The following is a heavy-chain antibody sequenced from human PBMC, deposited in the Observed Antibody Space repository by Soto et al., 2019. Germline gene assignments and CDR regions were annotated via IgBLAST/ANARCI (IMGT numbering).Heavy chain of an antibody. CDR1: GFVFKDSS. Sequence: EVLLVESGGGLVQPGGSLKLSCAASGFVFKDSSIHWVRQASGKGLEWVGRIRDRAYNYATSYAASVKGRFTISRDDSSNTAFLQMNSLKTEDTAIYYCTRLISAAQDYWGQGTRLTVSS. CDR3: TRLISAAQDY. CDR2: IRDRAYNYAT. D-gene: IGHD3-22*01. J-gene: IGHJ4*02. V-gene: IGHV3-73*01.